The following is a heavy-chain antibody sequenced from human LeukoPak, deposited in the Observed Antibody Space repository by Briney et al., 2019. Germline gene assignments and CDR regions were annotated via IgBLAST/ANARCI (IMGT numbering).Heavy chain of an antibody. D-gene: IGHD3-10*01. CDR3: ARLPMVRGVIIKGVWFDP. CDR1: GGSISSYY. J-gene: IGHJ5*02. CDR2: IYYSGST. Sequence: KSSETLSLTCTVSGGSISSYYWSWIRQPPGKGLEWIGYIYYSGSTNYNPSLKSRVTISVDTSKNQFSLKLSSVTAADTAVYYCARLPMVRGVIIKGVWFDPWGQGTLVTVSS. V-gene: IGHV4-59*08.